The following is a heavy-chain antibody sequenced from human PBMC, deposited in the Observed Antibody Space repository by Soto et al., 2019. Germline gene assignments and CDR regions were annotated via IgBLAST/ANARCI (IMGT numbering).Heavy chain of an antibody. D-gene: IGHD2-2*01. Sequence: PGGSLRLSCAASGFNFNSYTINWVRQAPGKRLEWLSSISSSGYIFSTDSVRGRFTISRDNAKNSVYLQMNSLRAEDTAVYYCTKALYCSSTSCYSGGDTFHIWGQGTMVTVSS. CDR3: TKALYCSSTSCYSGGDTFHI. V-gene: IGHV3-21*04. CDR1: GFNFNSYT. CDR2: ISSSGYI. J-gene: IGHJ3*02.